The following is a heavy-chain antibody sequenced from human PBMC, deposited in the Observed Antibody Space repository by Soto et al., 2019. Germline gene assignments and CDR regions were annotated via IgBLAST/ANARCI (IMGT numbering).Heavy chain of an antibody. CDR1: GYTFTGYY. CDR3: ASRDIQLWGAGLRY. Sequence: ASVKVSCKASGYTFTGYYMHLLLHAPVQVLEWMGWINPNSGGTNYAQKFQGRVTMTRDTSISTAYMELSRLRSDDTAVYYCASRDIQLWGAGLRYWGQGTLVTVSS. D-gene: IGHD5-18*01. J-gene: IGHJ4*02. CDR2: INPNSGGT. V-gene: IGHV1-2*02.